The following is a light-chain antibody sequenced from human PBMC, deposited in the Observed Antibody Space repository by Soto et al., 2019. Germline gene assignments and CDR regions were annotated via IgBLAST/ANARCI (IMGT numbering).Light chain of an antibody. CDR3: QSYGSSLSGSHVV. V-gene: IGLV1-40*01. Sequence: QSVLTQPPSVSGAPGQRVTISCTGSSSNIGAGYDVHWYQQLPGTAPKLLIYDNNNRPSGVPDRFSGSKSGTSASLAITGLQAEDEADYYCQSYGSSLSGSHVVFGGGTKLTVL. CDR1: SSNIGAGYD. CDR2: DNN. J-gene: IGLJ2*01.